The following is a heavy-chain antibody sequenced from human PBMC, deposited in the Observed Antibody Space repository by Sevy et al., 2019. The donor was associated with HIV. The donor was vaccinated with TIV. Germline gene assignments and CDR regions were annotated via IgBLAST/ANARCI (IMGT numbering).Heavy chain of an antibody. CDR1: GFTVSDNH. CDR2: IYSSDRT. V-gene: IGHV3-53*01. D-gene: IGHD3-22*01. Sequence: GGSLRLSCAASGFTVSDNHMNWVRQAPGKGLEWVSVIYSSDRTDYADSVKGRFTVSRDNSKNTLYLPMNSLRAEDTAVYYCARDRVTYYYDSSGYYTSGYGMDVWGQGTTVTVSS. CDR3: ARDRVTYYYDSSGYYTSGYGMDV. J-gene: IGHJ6*02.